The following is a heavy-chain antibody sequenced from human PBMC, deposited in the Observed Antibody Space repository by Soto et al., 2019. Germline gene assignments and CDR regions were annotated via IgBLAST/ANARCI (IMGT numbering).Heavy chain of an antibody. Sequence: QVQLVQSGAEVEKPGSSVKVSCKASGGTFSSYVISCVRQAPRHGLEWMEGIILIFGTANYAQQFQGRVTITADESTSTAYMELSSLRSEATAVYYGARDRGDYGWFDPWGQGTLV. CDR1: GGTFSSYV. D-gene: IGHD4-17*01. CDR2: IILIFGTA. J-gene: IGHJ5*02. V-gene: IGHV1-69*01. CDR3: ARDRGDYGWFDP.